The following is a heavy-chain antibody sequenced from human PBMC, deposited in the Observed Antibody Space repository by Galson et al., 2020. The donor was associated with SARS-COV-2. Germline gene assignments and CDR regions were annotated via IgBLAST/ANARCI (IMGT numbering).Heavy chain of an antibody. V-gene: IGHV3-30-3*01. CDR1: GFTFRSYP. J-gene: IGHJ4*02. D-gene: IGHD5-12*01. Sequence: PGGSLRPSCAASGFTFRSYPMNWVRQAPGKGLEWVAVISYDGSNKYYADPVKGRFTISRDNSKNTLYLQMNSLRAEDTAVYYCARSRDGYNYFDYWGQGTLVTVSS. CDR2: ISYDGSNK. CDR3: ARSRDGYNYFDY.